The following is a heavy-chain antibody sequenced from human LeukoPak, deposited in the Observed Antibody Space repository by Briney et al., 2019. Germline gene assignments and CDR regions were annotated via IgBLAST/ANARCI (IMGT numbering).Heavy chain of an antibody. CDR1: GYSFTSYG. Sequence: ASVKVSCKASGYSFTSYGFSWVRQAPGLGLEWVGWISVYNGNTNSAQRLQGRVTMTTDTSTSTAYMELRSLRSDDTAVYYCARGDSSGYYWAQFYYGMDVWGQGTTVTVSS. D-gene: IGHD3-22*01. CDR2: ISVYNGNT. J-gene: IGHJ6*02. CDR3: ARGDSSGYYWAQFYYGMDV. V-gene: IGHV1-18*01.